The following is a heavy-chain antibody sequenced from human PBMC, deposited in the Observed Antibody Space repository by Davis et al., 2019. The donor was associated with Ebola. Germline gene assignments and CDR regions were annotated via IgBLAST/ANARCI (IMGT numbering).Heavy chain of an antibody. V-gene: IGHV6-1*01. D-gene: IGHD5-12*01. CDR2: TYYSSKWYT. J-gene: IGHJ4*02. CDR3: ARGWLRSAFDQ. CDR1: GDSVSGSSGA. Sequence: PSETLSPTFAISGDSVSGSSGAWNWIRQSPSRGLAWLGRTYYSSKWYTDSTLSVKSRITSSADTAKNQLSLHLDSVTPEDTAVYYCARGWLRSAFDQWGQGTLVTVSS.